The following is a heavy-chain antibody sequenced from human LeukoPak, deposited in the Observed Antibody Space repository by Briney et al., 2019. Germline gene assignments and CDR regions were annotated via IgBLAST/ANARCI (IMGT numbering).Heavy chain of an antibody. D-gene: IGHD6-19*01. CDR3: ARTAVAGVYGDYYYYGMDV. CDR2: INHSGST. J-gene: IGHJ6*02. CDR1: GGSFSGYY. V-gene: IGHV4-34*01. Sequence: SETLSLTCAVYGGSFSGYYWSWIRQPPGKGLERIGEINHSGSTNYNPSLKSRVTISVDTSKNQFSLKLSSVTAADTAVYYCARTAVAGVYGDYYYYGMDVWGQGTTVTVSS.